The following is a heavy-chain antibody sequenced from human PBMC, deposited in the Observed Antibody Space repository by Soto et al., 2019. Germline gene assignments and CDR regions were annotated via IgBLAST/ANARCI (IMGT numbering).Heavy chain of an antibody. D-gene: IGHD6-13*01. CDR1: GGSFSGYY. J-gene: IGHJ6*03. CDR3: ARGHSSSWYRDYYYYYMDV. V-gene: IGHV4-34*01. CDR2: INHSGST. Sequence: SETLSLTCAVYGGSFSGYYWSWIRQPPGKGLEWIGEINHSGSTNYNPSLKSRVTISVDTSKNQFSLKLSSVTAADTAVYYCARGHSSSWYRDYYYYYMDVWGKGTTVTVSS.